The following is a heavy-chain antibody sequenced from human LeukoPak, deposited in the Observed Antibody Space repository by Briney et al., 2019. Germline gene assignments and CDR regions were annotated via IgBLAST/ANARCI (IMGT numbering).Heavy chain of an antibody. CDR2: ISGSGGST. Sequence: GGSLRLSCAASGFTFSSYAMSGVRQAPGRGLEWVSAISGSGGSTYYVDSVKGRFTISRDNSKNTLYLQMNSLRAEDTAVYYCAKCGTKAWFDYWGQGTLVTVSS. V-gene: IGHV3-23*01. J-gene: IGHJ4*02. D-gene: IGHD2-8*01. CDR3: AKCGTKAWFDY. CDR1: GFTFSSYA.